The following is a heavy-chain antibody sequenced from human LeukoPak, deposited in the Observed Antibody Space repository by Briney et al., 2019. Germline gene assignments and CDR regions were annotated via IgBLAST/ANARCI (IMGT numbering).Heavy chain of an antibody. CDR2: IYYSGST. D-gene: IGHD6-13*01. CDR3: ARHLVIAAAGIPKYNWFDP. J-gene: IGHJ5*02. CDR1: GGSISSSSYY. V-gene: IGHV4-39*01. Sequence: SETLSLTCTVSGGSISSSSYYWGWIRQPPGKGLEWIGSIYYSGSTYYNPSLKSRVTISVDTSKNQFSLKLSSVTAADTAVYYCARHLVIAAAGIPKYNWFDPWGQGTLVTVSS.